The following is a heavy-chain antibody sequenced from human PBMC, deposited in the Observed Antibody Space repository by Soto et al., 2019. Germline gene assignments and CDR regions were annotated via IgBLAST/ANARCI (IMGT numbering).Heavy chain of an antibody. D-gene: IGHD3-22*01. CDR3: AREMITMIVGGMSAMDA. CDR2: ISYDGTNK. J-gene: IGHJ6*02. CDR1: GFTFSSYG. V-gene: IGHV3-30*03. Sequence: QVQLVESGGGVVQPGGSLRLSCAASGFTFSSYGMHWVRQAPGKGLEWVAVISYDGTNKYYADSVKGRFTISRDNSKNTMYLQMNSLRPEDTAVYYCAREMITMIVGGMSAMDAWGQGTTVTVSS.